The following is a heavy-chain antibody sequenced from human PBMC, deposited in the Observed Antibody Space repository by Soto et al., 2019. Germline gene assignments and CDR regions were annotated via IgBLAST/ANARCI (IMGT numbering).Heavy chain of an antibody. D-gene: IGHD2-15*01. CDR3: AREICSGGSCYPRWFDP. Sequence: QVQLQQWGAGLLKPSETLSLTCAVYGGSFSGYYWNWIRQPPGKGLEWIGEINHSGSTNYNPSLKSRVTISVDTSKNQFSLKLSSVTAADTAVYYCAREICSGGSCYPRWFDPWGQGTLVTVSS. CDR2: INHSGST. CDR1: GGSFSGYY. J-gene: IGHJ5*02. V-gene: IGHV4-34*01.